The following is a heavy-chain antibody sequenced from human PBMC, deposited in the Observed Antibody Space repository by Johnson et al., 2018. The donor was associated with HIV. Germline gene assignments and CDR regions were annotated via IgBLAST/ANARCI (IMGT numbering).Heavy chain of an antibody. CDR2: INRKTDGGTT. D-gene: IGHD1-26*01. CDR1: GFTFSAYY. V-gene: IGHV3-15*01. J-gene: IGHJ3*02. Sequence: VQLVESGGGLVKPGGSLRLSCAASGFTFSAYYMSWIRQAPGKGLEWVGRINRKTDGGTTDYDEPVQGRFTISRDHSKNTLYLQMNSLRAEDTAVYYCARDLSGSSTVLSDAFDIWGQGTMVTVSS. CDR3: ARDLSGSSTVLSDAFDI.